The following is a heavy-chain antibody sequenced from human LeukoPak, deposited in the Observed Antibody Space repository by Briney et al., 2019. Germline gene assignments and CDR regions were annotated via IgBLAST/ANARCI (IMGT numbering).Heavy chain of an antibody. CDR1: GGSISSYY. Sequence: SETLSLTCTVSGGSISSYYWSWIRQPPGKGLEWIGYIYYSGSTNYNPSLKSRVTISVDTPKNQFSLRLSSVTAADTAVYFCVREIPHCGIDYWGQGTLVTVSS. J-gene: IGHJ4*02. V-gene: IGHV4-59*12. CDR2: IYYSGST. CDR3: VREIPHCGIDY. D-gene: IGHD1-1*01.